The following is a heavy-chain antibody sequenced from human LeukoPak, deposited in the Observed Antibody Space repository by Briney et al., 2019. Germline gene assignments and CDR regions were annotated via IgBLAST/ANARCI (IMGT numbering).Heavy chain of an antibody. Sequence: ASVKVSCKASGYTFTNYGFSWVRQAPGQGLEWMGWISTYNGDANYAPKLQDRVTVTADTSTSTAYMELRNLRSDDTAFYYCARDERGSCSSYGCYYFDYWGQGTLVTVS. V-gene: IGHV1-18*01. D-gene: IGHD2-2*01. CDR3: ARDERGSCSSYGCYYFDY. CDR1: GYTFTNYG. J-gene: IGHJ4*02. CDR2: ISTYNGDA.